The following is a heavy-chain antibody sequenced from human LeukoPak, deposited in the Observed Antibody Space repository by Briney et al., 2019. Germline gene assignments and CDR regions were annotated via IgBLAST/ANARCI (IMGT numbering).Heavy chain of an antibody. J-gene: IGHJ4*02. CDR1: GYSISSGYY. CDR2: IYHSGST. Sequence: SETLSLTCTVSGYSISSGYYWGWIRQPPGKGLEWIGSIYHSGSTYYNPSLKSRVTISVDTSKNQFSLKVTSVTAADTAVYYCARNPGSDYPEWWGQGTLVTVSS. CDR3: ARNPGSDYPEW. D-gene: IGHD4-17*01. V-gene: IGHV4-38-2*02.